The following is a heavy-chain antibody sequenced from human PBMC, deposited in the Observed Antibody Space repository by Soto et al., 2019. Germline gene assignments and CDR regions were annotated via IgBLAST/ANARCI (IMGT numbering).Heavy chain of an antibody. CDR1: GFTFSSYA. J-gene: IGHJ6*02. D-gene: IGHD5-12*01. CDR3: ARDYYRFNSGYGFSMDV. CDR2: ISYDGSNK. V-gene: IGHV3-30-3*01. Sequence: SGFTFSSYAMHWVRQAPGKGLEWVAVISYDGSNKYYADSVKGRFTISRDNSKNTLYLQMNSLRAEDTAVYYCARDYYRFNSGYGFSMDVWGQGTTVTVSS.